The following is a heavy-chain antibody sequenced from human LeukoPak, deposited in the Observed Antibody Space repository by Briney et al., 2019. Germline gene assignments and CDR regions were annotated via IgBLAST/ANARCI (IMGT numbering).Heavy chain of an antibody. CDR2: VRYDSSNK. CDR1: GFTFSGYG. Sequence: GGSLRLSCAASGFTFSGYGMHWVRQAPGKGLEWVAFVRYDSSNKYYADSVKGRFTISRDNPKNSLYLQMNSLRAEDTAVYYCARGPNGYHNTGGQGTLVTVSS. CDR3: ARGPNGYHNT. D-gene: IGHD5-24*01. J-gene: IGHJ4*02. V-gene: IGHV3-30*02.